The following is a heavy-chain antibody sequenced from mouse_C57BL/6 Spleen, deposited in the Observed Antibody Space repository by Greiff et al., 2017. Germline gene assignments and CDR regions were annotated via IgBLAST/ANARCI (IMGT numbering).Heavy chain of an antibody. CDR1: GFTFSSYG. CDR2: LSSGGSYN. D-gene: IGHD4-1*01. CDR3: ARQTGGLYYFDY. J-gene: IGHJ2*01. Sequence: EVNVVESGGDLVKPGGSLKLSCAASGFTFSSYGMSWVRQTPDKRLEWVATLSSGGSYNYSPDSVSGRFTISRDNAKNTLYLQMSSLKSEDTSMYYCARQTGGLYYFDYWGQGTTLTVSS. V-gene: IGHV5-6*01.